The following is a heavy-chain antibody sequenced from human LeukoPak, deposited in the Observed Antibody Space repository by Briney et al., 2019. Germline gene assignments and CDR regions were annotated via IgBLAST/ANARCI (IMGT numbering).Heavy chain of an antibody. D-gene: IGHD2-2*01. J-gene: IGHJ5*02. V-gene: IGHV4-59*01. CDR2: IYYSGST. Sequence: PSETLSLTCTVSGGSIRSYYWSWIRQPPGKGLEWIGYIYYSGSTNYNPSLKSRVTISVDTSKNQFSLKLSSVTAADTAVYYCARRTASYCSSTSCLNWFDPWCQGTLVTVSS. CDR1: GGSIRSYY. CDR3: ARRTASYCSSTSCLNWFDP.